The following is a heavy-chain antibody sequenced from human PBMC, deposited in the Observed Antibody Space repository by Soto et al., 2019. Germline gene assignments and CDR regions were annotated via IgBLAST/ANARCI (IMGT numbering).Heavy chain of an antibody. Sequence: QVQLVQSGAEVKKPGSSVKVSCKASGGTFSSYAISWVRQAPEQGLEWMGGIIPIFGTANYAQKFQGRVTITADESTSTAYMELSSLRSEDTAVYYCARDRRKSGSYFYYYGMDVWGQGTTVTVSS. CDR3: ARDRRKSGSYFYYYGMDV. D-gene: IGHD1-26*01. CDR1: GGTFSSYA. CDR2: IIPIFGTA. V-gene: IGHV1-69*01. J-gene: IGHJ6*02.